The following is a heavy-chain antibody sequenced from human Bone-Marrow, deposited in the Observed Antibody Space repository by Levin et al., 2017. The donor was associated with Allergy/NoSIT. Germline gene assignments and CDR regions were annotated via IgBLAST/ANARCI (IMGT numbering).Heavy chain of an antibody. D-gene: IGHD6-13*01. CDR3: AHRPIAATGMGGYFDL. V-gene: IGHV2-5*02. Sequence: SGPTLVKSTQTLTLTCTFSGFSLSTSGVGVGWIRQPPGKALEWLALIYWDDDKRYSPSLKSRLTITKDTSNNQVVLTMTNMDPVDTATYYCAHRPIAATGMGGYFDLWGRGTLVTVSS. CDR2: IYWDDDK. J-gene: IGHJ2*01. CDR1: GFSLSTSGVG.